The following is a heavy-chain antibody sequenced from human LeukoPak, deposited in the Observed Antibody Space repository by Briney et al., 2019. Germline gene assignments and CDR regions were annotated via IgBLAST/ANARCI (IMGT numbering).Heavy chain of an antibody. D-gene: IGHD1-1*01. CDR1: GGSISSSSYY. CDR2: IYSTGST. V-gene: IGHV4-39*07. J-gene: IGHJ3*02. Sequence: PSETLSLTCTVSGGSISSSSYYWGWIRQPPGKGLEWIGRIYSTGSTNYNLSLKSRVTMSVDTPKNLFSLQLISVTAADTAVYYCARVSGGTWQGAERLDIWGQGTIVTVAS. CDR3: ARVSGGTWQGAERLDI.